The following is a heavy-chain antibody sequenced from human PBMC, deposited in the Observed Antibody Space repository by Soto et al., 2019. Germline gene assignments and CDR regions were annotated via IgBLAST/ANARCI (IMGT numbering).Heavy chain of an antibody. V-gene: IGHV4-59*01. Sequence: PSETLSLTCTVSGGSISSYYWSWIRQPPGKGLEWIGYIYYSGGTNYNPSLKSRVTISVDTSKNQFSLKLSSVTAADTAVYYCARARGAAGTLNWFDPWGQGTLVTVSS. D-gene: IGHD6-13*01. J-gene: IGHJ5*02. CDR1: GGSISSYY. CDR2: IYYSGGT. CDR3: ARARGAAGTLNWFDP.